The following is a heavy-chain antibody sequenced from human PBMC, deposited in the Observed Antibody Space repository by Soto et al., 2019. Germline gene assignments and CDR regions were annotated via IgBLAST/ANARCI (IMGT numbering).Heavy chain of an antibody. CDR2: INPQSGGT. CDR3: ARGEVTRIEVMDV. V-gene: IGHV1-2*02. CDR1: GNTFSDSY. D-gene: IGHD2-21*02. Sequence: ASVKVSCKASGNTFSDSYVYWVRQAPGQGLECMGWINPQSGGTKCEQKFQGRVTMTRDSSKSPAYMELSMLRADDTPVYWCARGEVTRIEVMDVLGPGTTVTVSS. J-gene: IGHJ6*02.